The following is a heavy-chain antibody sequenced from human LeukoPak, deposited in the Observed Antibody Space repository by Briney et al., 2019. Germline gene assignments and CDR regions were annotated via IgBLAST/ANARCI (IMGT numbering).Heavy chain of an antibody. D-gene: IGHD2-15*01. Sequence: PGGSLRLSCAASGFTFSSYAMSWVRQAPGKGLEWVSSISSSSSYIYYADSVKGRFTISRDNAKKSLYLQMNSLRAEDTAVYYCARDSVKHCSGGSCTYLDYWGQGTLVTVSS. CDR2: ISSSSSYI. J-gene: IGHJ4*02. V-gene: IGHV3-21*01. CDR1: GFTFSSYA. CDR3: ARDSVKHCSGGSCTYLDY.